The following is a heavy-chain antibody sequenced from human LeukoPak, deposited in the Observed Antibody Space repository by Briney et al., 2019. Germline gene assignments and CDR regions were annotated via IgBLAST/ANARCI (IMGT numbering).Heavy chain of an antibody. Sequence: KPSETLSLTCTVSGGPICSYYWSWLRQPAGKGLEWIGRIYTSGSTNYNPSLKSRVNMSGDTSKNQFSLKLSSVTAADTAVYYCARQPYDSSGYYYVGYYYMDVWGKGTTATVSS. CDR3: ARQPYDSSGYYYVGYYYMDV. D-gene: IGHD3-22*01. CDR1: GGPICSYY. V-gene: IGHV4-4*07. J-gene: IGHJ6*03. CDR2: IYTSGST.